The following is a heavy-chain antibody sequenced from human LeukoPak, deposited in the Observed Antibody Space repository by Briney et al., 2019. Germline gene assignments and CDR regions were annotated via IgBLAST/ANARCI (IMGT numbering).Heavy chain of an antibody. Sequence: KPSETLSLTCTVSDGSVSSFYRSWVRQPPGKGLEWIGYIYYDGSTNYNPSLKSRVTISVDTSKNQFSLKLSSVTAADTAVYYCARTGGFGGVSNYWGQGTLVTVSS. V-gene: IGHV4-59*02. J-gene: IGHJ4*02. CDR3: ARTGGFGGVSNY. CDR1: DGSVSSFY. D-gene: IGHD3-16*01. CDR2: IYYDGST.